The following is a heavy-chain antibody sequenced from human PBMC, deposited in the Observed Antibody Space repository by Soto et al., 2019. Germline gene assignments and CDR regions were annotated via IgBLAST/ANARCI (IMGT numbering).Heavy chain of an antibody. J-gene: IGHJ2*01. CDR1: GYTFTNYG. V-gene: IGHV1-3*01. D-gene: IGHD6-19*01. CDR3: ARSGYSSGWYHWYFDL. Sequence: AASVKVSCKASGYTFTNYGIHWVRQAPGQRLEWMGWINAGNGNTKYSQNFQGRVTITRDTSASTAYMELSSLRSEDTAVFYCARSGYSSGWYHWYFDLWGRGTLVTVSS. CDR2: INAGNGNT.